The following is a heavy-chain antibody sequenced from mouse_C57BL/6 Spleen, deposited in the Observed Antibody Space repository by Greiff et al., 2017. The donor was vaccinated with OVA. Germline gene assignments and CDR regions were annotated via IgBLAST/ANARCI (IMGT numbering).Heavy chain of an antibody. CDR2: IDPSDSYT. Sequence: VQLQQPGAELVKPGASVKLSCKASGYTFTSYWMQWVKQRPGQGLEWIGEIDPSDSYTNYNQKFKGKATLTVDTSSSTAYMQLSSLTSEDSAVYYCARYPYYYGSSSWYFDVWGTGTTVTVSS. J-gene: IGHJ1*03. V-gene: IGHV1-50*01. CDR1: GYTFTSYW. D-gene: IGHD1-1*01. CDR3: ARYPYYYGSSSWYFDV.